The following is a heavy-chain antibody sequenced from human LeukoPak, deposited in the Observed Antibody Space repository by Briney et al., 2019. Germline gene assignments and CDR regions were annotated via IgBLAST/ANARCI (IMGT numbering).Heavy chain of an antibody. V-gene: IGHV4-34*01. D-gene: IGHD2-2*02. CDR1: GVSFSGYY. CDR3: ARAKYCSSTSCYRYYYYGMDV. J-gene: IGHJ6*02. Sequence: SETLSLTCAVYGVSFSGYYWSWIRQPPGKGLEWIGEINHSGSTNYNPSLKSRVTISIDTSKNQFSLKLSSVTAADTAVYYCARAKYCSSTSCYRYYYYGMDVWGQGTTVTVSS. CDR2: INHSGST.